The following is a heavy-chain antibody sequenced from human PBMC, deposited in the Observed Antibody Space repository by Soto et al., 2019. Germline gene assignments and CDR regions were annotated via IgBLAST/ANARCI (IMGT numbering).Heavy chain of an antibody. CDR1: AFTFTGYS. V-gene: IGHV3-21*01. CDR3: ESASAGVVFGAGMDV. Sequence: GASLRLSCSASAFTFTGYSMNWVLQAPGKGLEWVSSISGSGTYIYYADSVKGLFTISRDNAENPLYLQMNSLRAEDTAVYYCESASAGVVFGAGMDVWAQGTTVTVSS. CDR2: ISGSGTYI. J-gene: IGHJ6*02. D-gene: IGHD3-3*01.